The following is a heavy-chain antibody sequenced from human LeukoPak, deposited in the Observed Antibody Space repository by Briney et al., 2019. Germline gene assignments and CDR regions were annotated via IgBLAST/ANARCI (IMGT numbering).Heavy chain of an antibody. Sequence: PGGSLRLSCAASGFTFSSYSMTWVRQAPEKGLEWVSSISSSSSYIYYADSVKGRFTISRDNAKNSLYLQMNSLRAEDTAVYYCARGYYYDSTPFDYWGQGTLVTVSS. J-gene: IGHJ4*02. CDR3: ARGYYYDSTPFDY. CDR2: ISSSSSYI. V-gene: IGHV3-21*01. CDR1: GFTFSSYS. D-gene: IGHD3-22*01.